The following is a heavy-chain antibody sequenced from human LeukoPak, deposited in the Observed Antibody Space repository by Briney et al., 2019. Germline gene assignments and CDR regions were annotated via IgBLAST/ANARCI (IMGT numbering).Heavy chain of an antibody. CDR1: GYTFTGYY. CDR2: ISAYNGNT. CDR3: ARELAARRGVDY. Sequence: GASVKVSCKASGYTFTGYYMHWVRQAPGQGLEWMGWISAYNGNTNYAQKLQGRVTMTTDTSTSTAYMELRSLRSDDTAVYYCARELAARRGVDYWGQGTLVTVSS. J-gene: IGHJ4*02. V-gene: IGHV1-18*04. D-gene: IGHD6-6*01.